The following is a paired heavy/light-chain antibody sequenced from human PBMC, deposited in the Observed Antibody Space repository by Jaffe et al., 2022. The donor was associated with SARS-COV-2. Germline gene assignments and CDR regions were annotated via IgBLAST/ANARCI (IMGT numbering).Heavy chain of an antibody. D-gene: IGHD3-10*01. V-gene: IGHV7-4-1*02. CDR3: ARDHSTMVRGRDWFDP. CDR2: INTDTGNP. Sequence: QVQLVQSGSELKKPGASVKVSCKASGYTFSTYGMNWVRQAPGQGLEYMGWINTDTGNPTYAQGFTGRFVFSLDTSVSTAYLQISSLKAEDTAVYYCARDHSTMVRGRDWFDPWGQGTLVTVSS. CDR1: GYTFSTYG. J-gene: IGHJ5*02.
Light chain of an antibody. V-gene: IGKV4-1*01. J-gene: IGKJ2*01. Sequence: DIVMTQSPDSLAVSLGERATINCKSSQTVLYSSNNKNYLAWYKQKPGQPPKLLIYWASTRESGVPDRFSGSGSGTDFTLTITSLQAEDVAVYYCQQYYSSPHTFGQGTKLEIK. CDR1: QTVLYSSNNKNY. CDR3: QQYYSSPHT. CDR2: WAS.